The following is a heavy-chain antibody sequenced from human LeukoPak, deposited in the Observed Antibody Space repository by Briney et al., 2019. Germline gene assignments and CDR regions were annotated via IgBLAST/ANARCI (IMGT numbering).Heavy chain of an antibody. Sequence: GGSLRLSCAASGFTVSSNYMSWVRQASGKGLEWVGRIRSKANSYATAYAASVKGRYTISRDDSKNTAYLQMNSLKTEDTAVYYCTRRRDSSGYSSWGQGTLVTVSS. CDR3: TRRRDSSGYSS. CDR2: IRSKANSYAT. D-gene: IGHD3-22*01. V-gene: IGHV3-73*01. CDR1: GFTVSSNY. J-gene: IGHJ5*02.